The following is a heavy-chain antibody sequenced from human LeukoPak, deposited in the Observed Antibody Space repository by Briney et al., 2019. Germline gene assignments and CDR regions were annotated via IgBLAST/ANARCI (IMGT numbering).Heavy chain of an antibody. D-gene: IGHD3-9*01. CDR2: IYYSGST. CDR1: GGSISSGDYY. J-gene: IGHJ4*02. Sequence: SETLSLTCTVSGGSISSGDYYWSWIRQPPGKGLEWIGYIYYSGSTYYNPPLKSRVTISVDTSKNQFSLKLSSVTAADAAVYYCTRDWLARPDYWGQGTLVTVSS. CDR3: TRDWLARPDY. V-gene: IGHV4-30-4*08.